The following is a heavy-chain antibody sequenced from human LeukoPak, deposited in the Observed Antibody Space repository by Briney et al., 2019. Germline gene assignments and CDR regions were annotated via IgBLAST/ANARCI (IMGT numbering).Heavy chain of an antibody. V-gene: IGHV3-30*03. D-gene: IGHD3-3*01. CDR1: GFTFSSYG. J-gene: IGHJ4*02. Sequence: GGSLRLSCAASGFTFSSYGMHWVRQAPGKGLEWVAVTSYHGSNKYYADSVKGRFTISRDNSKNTLYLQMNSLRAEDTAVYYCAGDYDFWSGFFDYWGQGTLVTVSS. CDR2: TSYHGSNK. CDR3: AGDYDFWSGFFDY.